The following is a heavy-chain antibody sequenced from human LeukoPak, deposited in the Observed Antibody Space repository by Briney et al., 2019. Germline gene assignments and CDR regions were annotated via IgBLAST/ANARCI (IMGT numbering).Heavy chain of an antibody. CDR3: ARDSFGSITFGRFDP. Sequence: SETLSLTCTVSGGSVSNFCWSWIRQPAGKGLEWIGRVHISGTTIYNPSLKSRLSMSADASKNQASLNLSSVTAADTAVYYCARDSFGSITFGRFDPWGQGTLVTVSS. V-gene: IGHV4-4*07. J-gene: IGHJ5*02. D-gene: IGHD3-10*01. CDR1: GGSVSNFC. CDR2: VHISGTT.